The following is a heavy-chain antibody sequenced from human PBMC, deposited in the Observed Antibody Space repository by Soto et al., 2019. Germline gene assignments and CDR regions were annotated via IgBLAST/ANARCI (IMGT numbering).Heavy chain of an antibody. J-gene: IGHJ4*02. CDR1: GGSFSGHF. CDR3: ARRAKKGYSYGYDY. D-gene: IGHD5-18*01. CDR2: INHSGST. Sequence: SETLSLTCVVYGGSFSGHFWSWIRQPPGKGLEWIGEINHSGSTNYSPSLKSRVTISVDKSKNQFSLKLSSVTAADTAVYYCARRAKKGYSYGYDYWGQGTLVTVSS. V-gene: IGHV4-34*01.